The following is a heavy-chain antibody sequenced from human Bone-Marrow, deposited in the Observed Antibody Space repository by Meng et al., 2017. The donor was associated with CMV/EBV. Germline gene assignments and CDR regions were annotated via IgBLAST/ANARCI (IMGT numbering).Heavy chain of an antibody. J-gene: IGHJ6*02. D-gene: IGHD3-10*02. V-gene: IGHV3-30-3*01. CDR2: ISYDGSNK. Sequence: GGSLRLSCAASGFTFSSYAMHWVRQAPGKGLEWVAVISYDGSNKYYADSVKGRFTISRDNSKNTLYLQMNSLRAEDTAVYYCARVYFMFSVNYYYYGMDVWGQGTTVTVSS. CDR1: GFTFSSYA. CDR3: ARVYFMFSVNYYYYGMDV.